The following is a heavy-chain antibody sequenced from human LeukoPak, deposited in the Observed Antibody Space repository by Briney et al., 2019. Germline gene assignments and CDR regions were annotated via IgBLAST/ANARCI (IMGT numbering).Heavy chain of an antibody. CDR3: ARDNYYDSSGYYAYFDY. CDR2: IYSCGST. CDR1: GFTFSNYW. D-gene: IGHD3-22*01. Sequence: GSLRLSCAASGFTFSNYWLTWGRQAPGKGLEWVSVIYSCGSTYYGYSVKGRFTISRDNSKNTLYLQMNSLRAEDTAVYYCARDNYYDSSGYYAYFDYWGQGTLVTVSS. J-gene: IGHJ4*02. V-gene: IGHV3-66*03.